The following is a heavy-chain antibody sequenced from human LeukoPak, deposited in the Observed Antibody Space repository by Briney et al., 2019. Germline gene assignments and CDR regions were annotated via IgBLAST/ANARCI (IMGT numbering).Heavy chain of an antibody. CDR1: GNYW. CDR3: VSFYETY. D-gene: IGHD2/OR15-2a*01. J-gene: IGHJ4*02. CDR2: INSDGSWT. Sequence: GGSLRLSCAASGNYWMHWVRQVPGKGLVWVSQINSDGSWTSYADSVTGRFTISKDNAKNTVYLQMNSLRAEDTAVYYCVSFYETYWGRGTLVTVSS. V-gene: IGHV3-74*01.